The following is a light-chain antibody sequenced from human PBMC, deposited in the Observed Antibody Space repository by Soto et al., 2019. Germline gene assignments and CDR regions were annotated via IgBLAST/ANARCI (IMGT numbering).Light chain of an antibody. V-gene: IGKV4-1*01. Sequence: DIVMTQSPDSLTVSLGERATINCKSSQSILYSSNNKNYLAWYQQKPGQPPKLLIYWASTRESGVPDRFSGSGCGTDFTLTISSLQAEDVSVYYCQQYYTTPRTFGQWTKLEI. J-gene: IGKJ1*01. CDR1: QSILYSSNNKNY. CDR2: WAS. CDR3: QQYYTTPRT.